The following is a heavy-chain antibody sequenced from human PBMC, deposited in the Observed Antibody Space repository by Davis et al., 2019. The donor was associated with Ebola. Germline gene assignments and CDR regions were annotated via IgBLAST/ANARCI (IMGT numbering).Heavy chain of an antibody. Sequence: PGGSLRLSCAASGFTFNKYWMHWVRQAPGKGLVWVSRISGEGSTTKYADSVKGRFTISRDNAKSSLYLQMDSLRAEDTAVFYCVRGGSATAYWGQGTPVTVSS. V-gene: IGHV3-74*03. J-gene: IGHJ1*01. CDR2: ISGEGSTT. CDR3: VRGGSATAY. D-gene: IGHD2-15*01. CDR1: GFTFNKYW.